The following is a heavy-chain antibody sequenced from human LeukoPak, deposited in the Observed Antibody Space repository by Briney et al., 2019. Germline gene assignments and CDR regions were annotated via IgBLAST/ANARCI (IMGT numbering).Heavy chain of an antibody. Sequence: GESLKISCKGSGYSFTSYWIGWVRQMPGKGLEWMGIIYPGDSDTRYSPSFQGQVTITADKSISTAYLQCSSLKASDTAMYYCARHLKAAAGSDHAFDIWGQGTLVTVSS. CDR3: ARHLKAAAGSDHAFDI. CDR1: GYSFTSYW. CDR2: IYPGDSDT. D-gene: IGHD6-13*01. V-gene: IGHV5-51*01. J-gene: IGHJ4*02.